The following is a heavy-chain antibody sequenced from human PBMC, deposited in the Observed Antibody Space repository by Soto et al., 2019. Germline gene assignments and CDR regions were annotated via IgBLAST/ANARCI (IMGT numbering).Heavy chain of an antibody. CDR3: ARGYCSSTSCYRRRYYFDY. J-gene: IGHJ4*02. V-gene: IGHV4-34*01. D-gene: IGHD2-2*02. Sequence: PLPPTWAGNGAPPGPYYRISIRQAPGKGLEWIGEINHSGSTNYNPSLKSRVTISVDTSKNQFSLKLSSVTAADTAVYYCARGYCSSTSCYRRRYYFDYWGQGTLVT. CDR2: INHSGST. CDR1: GAPPGPYY.